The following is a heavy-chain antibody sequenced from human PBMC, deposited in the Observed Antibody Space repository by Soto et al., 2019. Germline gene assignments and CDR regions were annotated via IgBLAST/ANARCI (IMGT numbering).Heavy chain of an antibody. J-gene: IGHJ4*02. D-gene: IGHD1-1*01. CDR2: ISAYNGNT. Sequence: ASVKVSCKASGYTFTSYGISWVRQAPGQGLEWMGWISAYNGNTNYAQKLQSRGTMTTDTSTSPAYREMRSLRSDDSCVYYCARGALQEGWDYWGQGTLVTVSS. CDR3: ARGALQEGWDY. CDR1: GYTFTSYG. V-gene: IGHV1-18*04.